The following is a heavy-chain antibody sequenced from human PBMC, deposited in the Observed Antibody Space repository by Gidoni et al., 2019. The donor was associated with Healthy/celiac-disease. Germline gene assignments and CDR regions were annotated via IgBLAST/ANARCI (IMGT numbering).Heavy chain of an antibody. CDR1: GLTFSSYA. CDR2: ISYDGSNK. CDR3: ARRGYSGSYYFDY. Sequence: QVLLVESGGGVGQPGRSRRRACAASGLTFSSYAMHWVSQAPGKGLGWVAVISYDGSNKYYADSVKGRFTISRDNSKNTLYLQMNSLRAEDTAVYYCARRGYSGSYYFDYWGQGTLVTVSS. J-gene: IGHJ4*02. D-gene: IGHD1-26*01. V-gene: IGHV3-30-3*01.